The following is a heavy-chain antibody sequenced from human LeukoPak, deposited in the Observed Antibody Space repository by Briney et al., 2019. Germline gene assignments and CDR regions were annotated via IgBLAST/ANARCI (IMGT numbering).Heavy chain of an antibody. CDR2: ISAYSGNT. CDR1: GYTFTSYG. V-gene: IGHV1-18*01. Sequence: ASVKVSCKASGYTFTSYGISWVRQAPGQGLEWMGWISAYSGNTNYAQKLQGRVTMTTDTSTSTAYMELRSLRSDDTAVYYCASSIVGAYDAFDIWGQGTMVTVSS. J-gene: IGHJ3*02. CDR3: ASSIVGAYDAFDI. D-gene: IGHD1-26*01.